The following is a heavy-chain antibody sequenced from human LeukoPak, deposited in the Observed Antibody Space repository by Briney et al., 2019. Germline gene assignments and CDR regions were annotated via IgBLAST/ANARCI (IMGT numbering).Heavy chain of an antibody. D-gene: IGHD4/OR15-4a*01. CDR1: GYSFTGYY. V-gene: IGHV1-2*02. Sequence: ASVKVSCKASGYSFTGYYIHWVRQAPGQGLEWMGWITPNSGGTNYAQKFQGRVIMTRDTSISTAHMELSRLRSDDTAVYYCARPLLWWPQVGYFDYWGQGTLVTISS. J-gene: IGHJ4*02. CDR3: ARPLLWWPQVGYFDY. CDR2: ITPNSGGT.